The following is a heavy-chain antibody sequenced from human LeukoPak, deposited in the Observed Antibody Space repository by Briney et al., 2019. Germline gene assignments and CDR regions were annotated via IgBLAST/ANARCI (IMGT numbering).Heavy chain of an antibody. J-gene: IGHJ6*03. CDR3: ARKSSPYYYMDV. Sequence: PSQTLSLTCTVSGGSISSGDYYWGWIRQPPGKGLEWIGSIYHSGSTYYKPSLKSRVTISVDTSKNQFSLKLSSVTAADTAVYYCARKSSPYYYMDVWGKGTTVTVSS. CDR2: IYHSGST. V-gene: IGHV4-39*07. CDR1: GGSISSGDYY.